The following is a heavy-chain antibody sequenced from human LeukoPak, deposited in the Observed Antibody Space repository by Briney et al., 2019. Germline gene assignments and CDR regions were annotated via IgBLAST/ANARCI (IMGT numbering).Heavy chain of an antibody. CDR3: ARGRSAVASWAFDY. CDR1: GDSISSYY. V-gene: IGHV4-59*01. J-gene: IGHJ4*02. D-gene: IGHD3-10*01. CDR2: IYYSGST. Sequence: SETLSLTCTVSGDSISSYYWSWIRQPPGKGLEGIGYIYYSGSTNYNPSLKSRVTISVDTSKNQFSLKLSSVTAADTAVYYCARGRSAVASWAFDYWGQGTLVTVSS.